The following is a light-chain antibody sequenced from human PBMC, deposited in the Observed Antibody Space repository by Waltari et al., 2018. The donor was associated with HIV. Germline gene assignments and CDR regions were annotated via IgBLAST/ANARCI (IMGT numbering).Light chain of an antibody. CDR1: SSNIGAGYD. V-gene: IGLV1-40*03. CDR3: QSYDTSLSAWV. J-gene: IGLJ2*01. Sequence: QSVLTQPPSISGAPGQRITVSCSGTSSNIGAGYDVHWYQQLPGTAPNLLLYKNKNRPSGVPDRVSASKSDASASLAITGLQAADEGDYFCQSYDTSLSAWVFGGGTRLTVL. CDR2: KNK.